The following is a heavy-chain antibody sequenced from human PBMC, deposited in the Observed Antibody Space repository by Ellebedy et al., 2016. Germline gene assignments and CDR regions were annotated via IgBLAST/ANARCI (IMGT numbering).Heavy chain of an antibody. CDR2: VYYTGST. J-gene: IGHJ3*01. Sequence: GSLRLSXTVSGLSIRSDNDYWGWIRQPPGKGLEWIGNVYYTGSTYYNPSLKSRVTISVDTSKNQFSLNLSSVTAADTAMYYCARVGRYYDVLTGYSPDGFDVWGQGTMVIVSS. CDR1: GLSIRSDNDY. V-gene: IGHV4-39*07. CDR3: ARVGRYYDVLTGYSPDGFDV. D-gene: IGHD3-9*01.